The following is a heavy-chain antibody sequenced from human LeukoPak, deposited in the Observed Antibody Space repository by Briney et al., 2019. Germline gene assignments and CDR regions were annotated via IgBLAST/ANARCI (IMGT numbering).Heavy chain of an antibody. V-gene: IGHV3-23*01. D-gene: IGHD3-22*01. CDR3: AKDYYDSSGYYAHAEYFQH. CDR1: GFTFSSYA. Sequence: GGSLRLSCAASGFTFSSYAMSWVRQAPGKGLEWVSAISGSGGSTYYADSVKGRFTISRDNSKNTLYLQMNSQKAEDTAVYYCAKDYYDSSGYYAHAEYFQHWGQGTLVTVSS. CDR2: ISGSGGST. J-gene: IGHJ1*01.